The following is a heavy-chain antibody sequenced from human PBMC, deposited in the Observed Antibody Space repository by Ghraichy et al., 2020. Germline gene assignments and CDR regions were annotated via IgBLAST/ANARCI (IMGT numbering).Heavy chain of an antibody. CDR2: INHWGST. CDR3: ARGRKSSKQLVPLPFDY. CDR1: GGSFTSYY. V-gene: IGHV4-34*01. Sequence: SETLSLTCAVYGGSFTSYYWSWIRQPPGKGLEWIGEINHWGSTTYNPSLKSRVTLSVDRSKDQFSLKLRSVTAADTAVFYCARGRKSSKQLVPLPFDYWGQGTLLTVSS. J-gene: IGHJ4*02. D-gene: IGHD6-13*01.